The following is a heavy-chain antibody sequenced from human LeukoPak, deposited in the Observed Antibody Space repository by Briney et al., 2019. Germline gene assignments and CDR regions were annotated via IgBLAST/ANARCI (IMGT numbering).Heavy chain of an antibody. D-gene: IGHD4-17*01. CDR1: GFTFSSYG. Sequence: PGGSLRLSCAASGFTFSSYGMHWVRQAPGKGLDWEAIIWYGGSNKYYTDSVKGRFTISRDNSKNTLYLQMNSLRVEDTAVYYCARAVYGVQACFDFWGQGTLVTVSS. J-gene: IGHJ4*02. CDR3: ARAVYGVQACFDF. V-gene: IGHV3-33*01. CDR2: IWYGGSNK.